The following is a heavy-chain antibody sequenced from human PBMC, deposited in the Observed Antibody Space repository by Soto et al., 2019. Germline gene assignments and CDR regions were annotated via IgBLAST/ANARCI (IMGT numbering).Heavy chain of an antibody. V-gene: IGHV3-15*01. J-gene: IGHJ4*02. CDR1: GLTFSSAW. CDR2: IKSKSDGGTT. D-gene: IGHD6-19*01. CDR3: APVSHLRPCITVAEEY. Sequence: EVQLVESGGGLVKPGGSLRLACAVSGLTFSSAWMSWVRQAPGKGLEWVGRIKSKSDGGTTDYAAPVKGRFTISRVDSKDALYLQMNSLKTDDAAIYYCAPVSHLRPCITVAEEYWGQGTLVALSS.